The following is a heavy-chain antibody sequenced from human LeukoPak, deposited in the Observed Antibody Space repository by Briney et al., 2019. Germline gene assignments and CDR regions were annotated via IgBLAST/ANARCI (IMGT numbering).Heavy chain of an antibody. CDR1: GGSTSSYY. J-gene: IGHJ4*02. CDR3: ARGTTVTTHDY. CDR2: IYYSGST. V-gene: IGHV4-59*01. D-gene: IGHD4-17*01. Sequence: SETLSLTCTVSGGSTSSYYWSWIRQPPGKGLEWIGYIYYSGSTNYNPSLKSRVTISVDTSKNQFSLKLSSVTAADTAVYYCARGTTVTTHDYWGQGTLVTVSS.